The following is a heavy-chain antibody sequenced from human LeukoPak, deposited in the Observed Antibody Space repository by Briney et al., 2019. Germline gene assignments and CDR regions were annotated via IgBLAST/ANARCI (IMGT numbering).Heavy chain of an antibody. CDR1: GFTVSSNY. V-gene: IGHV3-53*01. CDR2: IYSGGST. CDR3: TRAGIYYDFWSGYYDSNWFDP. D-gene: IGHD3-3*01. J-gene: IGHJ5*02. Sequence: GGSLRLSCAASGFTVSSNYMSWVRQAPGKGLEWVSVIYSGGSTYYADSVKGRFTISRGNSKNTLYLQMNSLKTEDTAVYYCTRAGIYYDFWSGYYDSNWFDPWGQGTLVTVSS.